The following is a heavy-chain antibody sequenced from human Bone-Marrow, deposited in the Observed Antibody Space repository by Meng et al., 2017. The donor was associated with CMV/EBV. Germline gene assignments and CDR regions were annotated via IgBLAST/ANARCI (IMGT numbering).Heavy chain of an antibody. Sequence: ASVKVSCKAFGYTFSSYGITWVRQAPGQGLEWMGWISPHNGDTDYAQKFQGRVTMTTDTSTTTAYMELRSLTSDDTAVYYCARLYCSSTSCYNYWGQGTLVTVSS. D-gene: IGHD2-2*02. J-gene: IGHJ4*02. CDR3: ARLYCSSTSCYNY. CDR2: ISPHNGDT. V-gene: IGHV1-18*01. CDR1: GYTFSSYG.